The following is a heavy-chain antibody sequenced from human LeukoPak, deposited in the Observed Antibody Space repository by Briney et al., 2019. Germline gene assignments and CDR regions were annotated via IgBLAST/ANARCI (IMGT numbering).Heavy chain of an antibody. CDR2: IRSNTYGGTA. CDR1: GFTFGDYA. Sequence: GGSLRLSCTASGFTFGDYAMSWFRQAPGKGLEWVGFIRSNTYGGTAEYAASVKGRFTISRDNSKSIAYLQMNSLKTEDTAVYYCTKGDYHAYWGQGTLATVSS. CDR3: TKGDYHAY. J-gene: IGHJ4*02. V-gene: IGHV3-49*03.